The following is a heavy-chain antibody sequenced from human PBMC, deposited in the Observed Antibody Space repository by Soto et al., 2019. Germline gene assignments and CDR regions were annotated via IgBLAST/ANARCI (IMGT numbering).Heavy chain of an antibody. CDR2: IWHDGHNK. J-gene: IGHJ4*02. Sequence: QVQLVESGGGVVQPGRSLRLSCATSGVIFNNYGLHWVRQAPGKGLEWVAVIWHDGHNKDYADSVKGRFTISRDSTKNTLYLEMNSVKVGDTAVYYCARDEGGYWGQGTLVTVSS. D-gene: IGHD3-16*01. CDR3: ARDEGGY. V-gene: IGHV3-33*01. CDR1: GVIFNNYG.